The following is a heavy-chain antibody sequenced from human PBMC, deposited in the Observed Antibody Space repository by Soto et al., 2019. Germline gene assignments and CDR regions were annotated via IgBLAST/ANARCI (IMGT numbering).Heavy chain of an antibody. CDR3: ARVKAAQSIAAPVERRYYYYGMDV. J-gene: IGHJ6*02. Sequence: SVKVSCKASGGTFSSYAISWMRQAPGQGLEWMGGIIPIFGTANYAQKFQGRVTITADESTSTAYMELSSLRSEDTAVYYCARVKAAQSIAAPVERRYYYYGMDVWGQGTTVTVSS. CDR1: GGTFSSYA. V-gene: IGHV1-69*13. D-gene: IGHD6-6*01. CDR2: IIPIFGTA.